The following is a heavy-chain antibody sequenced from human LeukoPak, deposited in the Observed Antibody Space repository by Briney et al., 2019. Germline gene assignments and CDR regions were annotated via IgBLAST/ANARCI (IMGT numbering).Heavy chain of an antibody. CDR1: GSYIRTYS. CDR3: ARENQQLVAGFDY. CDR2: IYTTGST. V-gene: IGHV4-4*09. J-gene: IGHJ4*02. Sequence: SETLSLTCTVSGSYIRTYSWSWIRQPPGKGLEWIGYIYTTGSTHYNPSLKSRGTISVDRSKNQFSLKLSSVTAADTAVYYCARENQQLVAGFDYWGQGILVTVSS. D-gene: IGHD6-13*01.